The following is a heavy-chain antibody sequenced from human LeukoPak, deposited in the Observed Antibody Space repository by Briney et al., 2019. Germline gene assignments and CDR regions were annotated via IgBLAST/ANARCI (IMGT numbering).Heavy chain of an antibody. Sequence: PGGSLRLSCEASGFTFSAYSMSWVRQAPGKGLEWISYIRSSSTTIYYADSVKGRFTISRDNAENSLYLQMNSLGVEDTAVYFCARDSRSHCGTDACYGPYFDYWGQGTLVAVSS. D-gene: IGHD2-2*01. CDR1: GFTFSAYS. CDR2: IRSSSTTI. J-gene: IGHJ4*02. V-gene: IGHV3-48*01. CDR3: ARDSRSHCGTDACYGPYFDY.